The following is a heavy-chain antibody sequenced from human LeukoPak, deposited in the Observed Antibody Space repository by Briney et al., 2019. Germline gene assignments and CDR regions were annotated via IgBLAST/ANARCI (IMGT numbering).Heavy chain of an antibody. V-gene: IGHV3-7*01. CDR1: GFTFSSYW. CDR2: IKQDGSEK. D-gene: IGHD2-15*01. J-gene: IGHJ4*02. CDR3: AKDLCGGTCYPDDY. Sequence: GGSLRLSCAASGFTFSSYWMSWVRQAPGKGLEWVANIKQDGSEKYYVDSVKGRFTISRDNAKNSLYLQMNSLRAEDTAVYYCAKDLCGGTCYPDDYWGQGTLVTVSS.